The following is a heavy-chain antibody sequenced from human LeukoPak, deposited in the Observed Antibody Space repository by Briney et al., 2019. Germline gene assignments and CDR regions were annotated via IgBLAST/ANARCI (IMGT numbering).Heavy chain of an antibody. CDR1: GGSISSYTYH. Sequence: SEALSLTCSVSGGSISSYTYHWVWIRQPPGKGLEWLGHIYYNGNTYYNPSLKSRVTISVDTSKNQFSLKLSSVTAADTAVYYCARDRLQLQSWGQGTLVTVSS. CDR2: IYYNGNT. CDR3: ARDRLQLQS. V-gene: IGHV4-39*07. J-gene: IGHJ5*02. D-gene: IGHD5-24*01.